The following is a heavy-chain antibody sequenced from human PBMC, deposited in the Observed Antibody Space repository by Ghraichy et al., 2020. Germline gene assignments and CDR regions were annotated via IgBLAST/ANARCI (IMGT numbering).Heavy chain of an antibody. CDR1: GGSISSYY. V-gene: IGHV4-59*01. CDR2: IYYSGST. Sequence: SETLSLTCTVSGGSISSYYWSWIRQPPGKGLEWIGYIYYSGSTNYNPSLKSRVTISVDTSKNQFSLKLSSVTAADTAVYYCARELGLGPSRSSSNWFDPWGQGTLVTVSS. CDR3: ARELGLGPSRSSSNWFDP. J-gene: IGHJ5*02. D-gene: IGHD6-6*01.